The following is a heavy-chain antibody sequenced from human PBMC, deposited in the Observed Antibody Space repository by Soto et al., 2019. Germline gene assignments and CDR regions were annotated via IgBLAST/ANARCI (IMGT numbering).Heavy chain of an antibody. CDR2: IYYSGST. V-gene: IGHV4-30-4*01. CDR3: ARDRGGYERIDY. CDR1: GGSISSDDSY. Sequence: SETLSLTCTVSGGSISSDDSYWSWIRQPPGKGLEWIGYIYYSGSTYYNPSLKSRVTISVDTSKNQFSLKLNSVTAADTAVYYCARDRGGYERIDYWGQGTMVTVYS. J-gene: IGHJ4*02. D-gene: IGHD5-12*01.